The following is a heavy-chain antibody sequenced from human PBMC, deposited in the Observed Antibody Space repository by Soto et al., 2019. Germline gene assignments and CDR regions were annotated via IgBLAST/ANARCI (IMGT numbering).Heavy chain of an antibody. Sequence: PGGSLRLSCTASGFTVTKFAMRWVRQAPGKGLEWVSRIKPDGSSTSYADSVKGRFTISRDNARNTLYLQMISLRAEDTAVYYCTRDPPGTGIAYRGQGTLVTVSS. CDR1: GFTVTKFA. CDR3: TRDPPGTGIAY. J-gene: IGHJ4*02. CDR2: IKPDGSST. D-gene: IGHD1-1*01. V-gene: IGHV3-74*01.